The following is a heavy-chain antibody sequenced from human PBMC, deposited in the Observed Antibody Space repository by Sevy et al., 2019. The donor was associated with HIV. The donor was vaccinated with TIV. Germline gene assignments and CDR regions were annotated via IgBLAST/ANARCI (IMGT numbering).Heavy chain of an antibody. V-gene: IGHV4-34*01. CDR1: DGSFSGYY. Sequence: SETLSLSCAVHDGSFSGYYWNWIRRLPGKGLEWIGELNESGIIYYNPSLKSRVTISVDTSKKQFSLKLNSVTAADTAVYFCARSPPVVVVPGAPSWFDPWGQGTLVTVSS. J-gene: IGHJ5*02. CDR3: ARSPPVVVVPGAPSWFDP. CDR2: LNESGII. D-gene: IGHD2-2*01.